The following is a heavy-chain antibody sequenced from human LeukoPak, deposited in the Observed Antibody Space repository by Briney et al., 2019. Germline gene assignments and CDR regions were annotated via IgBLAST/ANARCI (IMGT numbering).Heavy chain of an antibody. J-gene: IGHJ4*02. CDR1: GYTFSSYG. Sequence: ASVKVSCKASGYTFSSYGISWVRQAPGQGLEWMGWISAYNGETKYAQNLQGRVTMTTDTSTSTGYTELRSLRSDDTAVYYCARIADYSLNWYFDYWGQGTLVTVSS. CDR3: ARIADYSLNWYFDY. V-gene: IGHV1-18*01. D-gene: IGHD4-11*01. CDR2: ISAYNGET.